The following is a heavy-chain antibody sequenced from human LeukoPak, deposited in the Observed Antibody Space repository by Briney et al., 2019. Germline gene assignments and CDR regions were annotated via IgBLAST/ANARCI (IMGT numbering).Heavy chain of an antibody. D-gene: IGHD3-22*01. CDR2: IYNTLDT. CDR1: GDSIIGYY. CDR3: ARRRYYDSTGYNPTYSFDY. V-gene: IGHV4-59*01. Sequence: SETLSLTCTVSGDSIIGYYWSWVRQPPGKRLEWIGYIYNTLDTTYNPSLESRVTISLDMSHKQFSLRLSSVTAADTAVYYCARRRYYDSTGYNPTYSFDYWGQGILVTVSS. J-gene: IGHJ4*02.